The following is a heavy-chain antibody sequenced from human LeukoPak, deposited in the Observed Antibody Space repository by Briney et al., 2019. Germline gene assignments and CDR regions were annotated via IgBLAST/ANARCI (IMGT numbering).Heavy chain of an antibody. Sequence: GGSPRLSCAASGFTFSSYSMNWVRQAPGKGLEWVSSISSSSSYIYYADSVKGRFTISRDNAKNSLYLQMNSLRAEDTAVYYCARDWYYYGSGSYWIDYWGQGTLVTVSS. CDR3: ARDWYYYGSGSYWIDY. J-gene: IGHJ4*02. V-gene: IGHV3-21*01. D-gene: IGHD3-10*01. CDR1: GFTFSSYS. CDR2: ISSSSSYI.